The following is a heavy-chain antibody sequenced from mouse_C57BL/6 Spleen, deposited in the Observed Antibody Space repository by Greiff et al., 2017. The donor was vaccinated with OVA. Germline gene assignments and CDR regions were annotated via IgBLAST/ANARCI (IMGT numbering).Heavy chain of an antibody. CDR2: IDPSDSET. J-gene: IGHJ2*01. V-gene: IGHV1-52*01. D-gene: IGHD2-2*01. Sequence: VQLQQPGAELVRPGSSVKLSCKASGYTFTSYWMHWVKQRPLQGLEWIGNIDPSDSETHYIQKFKDKATLTVDTYSSTAYMQLSSLTSEDPAVYYSARRYYGYEDGYYFDDWGKGTTLTVSS. CDR3: ARRYYGYEDGYYFDD. CDR1: GYTFTSYW.